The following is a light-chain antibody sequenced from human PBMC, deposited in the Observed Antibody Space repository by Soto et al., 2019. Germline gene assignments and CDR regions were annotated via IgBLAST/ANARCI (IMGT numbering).Light chain of an antibody. J-gene: IGKJ1*01. V-gene: IGKV2-30*01. CDR3: MQALQSPRT. CDR1: QSLVYSDGNTY. Sequence: DVVMTQSPLSLPVTLGQPASISCRSSQSLVYSDGNTYLSWFQQGPGQSPRRLIYQVSNRDSGVPDRFSGSGSGTNFTLHINRVEAEDVGIYYCMQALQSPRTFGRGTKVDIK. CDR2: QVS.